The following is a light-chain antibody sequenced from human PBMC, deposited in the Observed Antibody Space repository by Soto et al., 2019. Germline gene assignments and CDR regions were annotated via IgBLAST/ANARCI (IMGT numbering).Light chain of an antibody. J-gene: IGKJ2*01. CDR3: QQYSSSGYT. CDR1: QSVSSSY. Sequence: EIVLTQSPGTLSLSPGERATLSCRASQSVSSSYLTWYQQKPGQAPRLLIYGASSKATGIPARFSGSGSGTDFTLTISSLEPEDFAVYYCQQYSSSGYTFGQGTKLEIK. CDR2: GAS. V-gene: IGKV3-20*01.